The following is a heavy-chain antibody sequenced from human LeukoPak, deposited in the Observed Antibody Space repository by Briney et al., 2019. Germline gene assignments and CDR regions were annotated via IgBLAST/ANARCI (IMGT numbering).Heavy chain of an antibody. CDR1: GFTFSNDA. D-gene: IGHD2-2*01. Sequence: GGSLRLSCAASGFTFSNDAMSWVRQAPGKGLEWVSTISANGGGTYYADSVKGRFTISRDNSSNTLYLQMSSLRAEDAAVYYCAGGGYCSSTSCYVHFDYWGQGTPVTVSS. V-gene: IGHV3-23*01. J-gene: IGHJ4*02. CDR2: ISANGGGT. CDR3: AGGGYCSSTSCYVHFDY.